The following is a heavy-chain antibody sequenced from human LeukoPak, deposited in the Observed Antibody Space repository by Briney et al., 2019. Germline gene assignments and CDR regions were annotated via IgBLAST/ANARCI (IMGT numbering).Heavy chain of an antibody. CDR2: ISGSGGST. J-gene: IGHJ4*02. CDR1: GFTFSSYA. CDR3: ARRGILTGLLDY. Sequence: WGSLRLSCAASGFTFSSYAMSWVRQAPGKGLEWVSAISGSGGSTYYADSVKGRFTISRDNSKNTLYLQMNSLRAEDTAVYYCARRGILTGLLDYWGQGTLVTVSS. V-gene: IGHV3-23*01. D-gene: IGHD3-9*01.